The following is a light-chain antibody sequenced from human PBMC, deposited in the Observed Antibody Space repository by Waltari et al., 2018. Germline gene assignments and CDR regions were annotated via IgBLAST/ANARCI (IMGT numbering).Light chain of an antibody. CDR3: QQYNNWPPLT. J-gene: IGKJ4*01. V-gene: IGKV3-15*01. CDR2: GAS. CDR1: QSVSSN. Sequence: EIVMTQSPATLSVSPGERATLSCRASQSVSSNLAWYQQKPGQAPRLLIYGASPRATGIPARFSGSGSGTEFTLTISSLQSEDFAVYYCQQYNNWPPLTFGGGTK.